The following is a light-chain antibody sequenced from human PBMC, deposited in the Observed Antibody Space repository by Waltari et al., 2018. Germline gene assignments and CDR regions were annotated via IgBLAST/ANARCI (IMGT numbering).Light chain of an antibody. CDR3: MQGTHWPPLT. Sequence: DVVMTQTPLYLAVTPGQSASISCRSSQSLLSSDGNTYVSWFHQRPGQSPRRLFYKVSCRDSGVPDRITSSGSDTDFSLEISRVEAEDVGHYDCMQGTHWPPLTFGGGTKVEI. CDR2: KVS. J-gene: IGKJ4*01. CDR1: QSLLSSDGNTY. V-gene: IGKV2-30*01.